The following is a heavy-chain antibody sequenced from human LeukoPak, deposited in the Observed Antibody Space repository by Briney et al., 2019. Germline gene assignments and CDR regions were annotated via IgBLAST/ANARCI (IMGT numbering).Heavy chain of an antibody. D-gene: IGHD3-22*01. CDR1: GYTFTGYY. V-gene: IGHV1-2*02. CDR2: INFNSGDK. J-gene: IGHJ4*02. Sequence: GASVKVSCKASGYTFTGYYLHWVRQAPGQGLEWMGWINFNSGDKNYAQKFQGRVTMTRDTSISTAYMELSRLRSDDTAVYYCARSGYYYGFDYWGQGTLVTVSS. CDR3: ARSGYYYGFDY.